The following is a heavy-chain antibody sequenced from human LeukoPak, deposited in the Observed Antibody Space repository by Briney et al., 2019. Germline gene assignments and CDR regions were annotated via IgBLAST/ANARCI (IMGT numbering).Heavy chain of an antibody. CDR3: AKTRPLDSSSWSHGDY. CDR1: GFNFNNYW. CDR2: ISGSGDST. V-gene: IGHV3-23*01. J-gene: IGHJ4*02. Sequence: GGSLRLSCAASGFNFNNYWMSWVRQAPGEGLEWVSAISGSGDSTYYGDSVKGRFTISRDNSKNTLYLQMNSLRAEDTAVYYCAKTRPLDSSSWSHGDYWGQGTLVTVSS. D-gene: IGHD6-13*01.